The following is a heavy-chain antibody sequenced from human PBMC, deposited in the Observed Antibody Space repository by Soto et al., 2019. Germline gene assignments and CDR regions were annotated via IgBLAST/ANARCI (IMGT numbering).Heavy chain of an antibody. V-gene: IGHV3-30-3*01. D-gene: IGHD4-17*01. CDR1: GFTFSSYA. CDR3: ARDQKEIGTTVTTFDY. J-gene: IGHJ4*02. Sequence: QVQLVESGGGVVQPGRSLRLSCAASGFTFSSYAMHWVRQAPGKGLEWVAVISYDGSNKYYADSVKGRFTISRDNSKNTLYLQMNSLRAEDTAVYYCARDQKEIGTTVTTFDYWGQGTLVTVSS. CDR2: ISYDGSNK.